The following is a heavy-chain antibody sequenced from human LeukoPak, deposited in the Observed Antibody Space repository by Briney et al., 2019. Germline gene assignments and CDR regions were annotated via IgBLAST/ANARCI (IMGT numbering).Heavy chain of an antibody. J-gene: IGHJ4*02. CDR2: TNPNSGGT. CDR1: GYTFTGYY. V-gene: IGHV1-2*02. D-gene: IGHD3-22*01. CDR3: ARGITMIVVTSGY. Sequence: ASVKVSCKASGYTFTGYYMHWVRQAPGQGLEWMGWTNPNSGGTNYAQKFQGRVTMTRDTSISTAYMELSRLRSDDTAVYYCARGITMIVVTSGYWGQGTLVTVSS.